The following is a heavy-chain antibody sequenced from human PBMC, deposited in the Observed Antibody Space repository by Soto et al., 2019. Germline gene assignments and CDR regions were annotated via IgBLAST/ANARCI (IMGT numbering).Heavy chain of an antibody. CDR1: GFTFSSYW. V-gene: IGHV3-74*01. CDR2: INSDGSST. J-gene: IGHJ5*02. Sequence: GGSLRLSCAASGFTFSSYWMHWFRQAPGKGLVWVSRINSDGSSTSYADSVKGRFTISRDNAKNTLYLQMNSLRAEDTAVYYCASGSNSSGWLYNWFDPWGQGTLVTVSS. D-gene: IGHD6-19*01. CDR3: ASGSNSSGWLYNWFDP.